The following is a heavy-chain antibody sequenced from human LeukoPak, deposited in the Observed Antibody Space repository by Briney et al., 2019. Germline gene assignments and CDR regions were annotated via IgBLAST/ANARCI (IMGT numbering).Heavy chain of an antibody. CDR2: IYYSGST. D-gene: IGHD3-22*01. V-gene: IGHV4-59*01. CDR1: GGSISSYY. Sequence: SETLSLTCTVSGGSISSYYWSWIRQPPGKGLEWIGYIYYSGSTNYNPSLKSRVTISVDTSKNQFSLKLSSVTAADTAVYYCARSPPYYYDSSGYYPPWDYWGQGTLATVSS. CDR3: ARSPPYYYDSSGYYPPWDY. J-gene: IGHJ4*02.